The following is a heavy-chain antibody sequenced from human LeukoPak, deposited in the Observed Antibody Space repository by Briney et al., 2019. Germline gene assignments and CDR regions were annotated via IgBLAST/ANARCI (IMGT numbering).Heavy chain of an antibody. V-gene: IGHV1-8*01. D-gene: IGHD3-10*01. CDR2: MNPNSGDT. J-gene: IGHJ4*02. CDR1: GYTFTTYD. CDR3: ARRNFGSGSYFDY. Sequence: ASXXVSCKASGYTFTTYDINWVRQAPGQGLEWMGWMNPNSGDTGYVQNFQGRVTMTRSTSITTAYMELSSLRSEDTAVYYCARRNFGSGSYFDYWGQGTLVTVSS.